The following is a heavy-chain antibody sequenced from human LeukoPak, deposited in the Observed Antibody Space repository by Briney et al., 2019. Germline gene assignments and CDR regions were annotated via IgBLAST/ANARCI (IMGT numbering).Heavy chain of an antibody. D-gene: IGHD2-8*01. Sequence: PSETLSLTCTVSGGSISGYYWSWIRQPAGKGLEWIGRIYTSGSTNYNPSLKSRVSISVDTSKNQFSLKLSSVTAADTAVYYCERDNEDIVLMVYARPHYYFYMDVWGKGTTVTVSS. CDR3: ERDNEDIVLMVYARPHYYFYMDV. J-gene: IGHJ6*03. V-gene: IGHV4-4*07. CDR1: GGSISGYY. CDR2: IYTSGST.